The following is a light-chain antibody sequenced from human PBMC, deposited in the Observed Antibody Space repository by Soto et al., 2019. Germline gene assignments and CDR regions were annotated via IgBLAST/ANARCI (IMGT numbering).Light chain of an antibody. V-gene: IGLV1-44*01. CDR1: ASNIGGQT. Sequence: QSVLTQPPSASGTPGQRVTISCSGGASNIGGQTVNWYQHLPGTAPKLLIYSNNQRPSGIPDRFSGSKSGTSASLAISGLQSEDEADYYCAAWDDSLNVLFGGGTKVTVL. CDR2: SNN. CDR3: AAWDDSLNVL. J-gene: IGLJ2*01.